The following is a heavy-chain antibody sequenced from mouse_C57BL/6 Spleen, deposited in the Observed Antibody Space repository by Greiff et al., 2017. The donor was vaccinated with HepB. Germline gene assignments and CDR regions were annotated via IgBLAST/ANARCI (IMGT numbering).Heavy chain of an antibody. Sequence: VKLMESGAELARPGASVKLSCKASGYTFTSYGISWVKQRTGQGLEWIGEIYPRSGNTYYNEKFKGKATLTADKSSSTAYMEPRSLTSEDSAVYFCARGVYDGYYGAMDYWGQGTSVTVSS. D-gene: IGHD2-3*01. CDR1: GYTFTSYG. V-gene: IGHV1-81*01. CDR3: ARGVYDGYYGAMDY. CDR2: IYPRSGNT. J-gene: IGHJ4*01.